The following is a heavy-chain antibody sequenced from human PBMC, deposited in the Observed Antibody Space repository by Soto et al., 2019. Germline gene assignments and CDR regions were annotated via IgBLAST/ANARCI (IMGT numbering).Heavy chain of an antibody. CDR3: ARESDNSGWFFYYYYAMDV. CDR1: GYTFTNYG. CDR2: INTGNGNT. V-gene: IGHV1-3*05. D-gene: IGHD6-19*01. Sequence: QVQLVQSGAEEKKPGASVMVSCKASGYTFTNYGIHWVRQAPGQRLEWIGWINTGNGNTKYSETFQGRVAITRDASASTAYMELRSLTSGDTAVYYCARESDNSGWFFYYYYAMDVWGQGTTVTV. J-gene: IGHJ6*02.